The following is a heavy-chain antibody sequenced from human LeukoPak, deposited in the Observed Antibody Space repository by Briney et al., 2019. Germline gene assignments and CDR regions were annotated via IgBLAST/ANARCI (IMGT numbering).Heavy chain of an antibody. Sequence: GRSLRLSCAASGFTFSSYGMHWVRQAPGKGLEWVAVISYDGSNKYYADSVKGRFTISRDNSKNTLYLQMNSLRAEDTAVYYCAKARMEWLDLLDYWGQGTLVTVSS. V-gene: IGHV3-30*18. J-gene: IGHJ4*02. D-gene: IGHD3-3*01. CDR3: AKARMEWLDLLDY. CDR2: ISYDGSNK. CDR1: GFTFSSYG.